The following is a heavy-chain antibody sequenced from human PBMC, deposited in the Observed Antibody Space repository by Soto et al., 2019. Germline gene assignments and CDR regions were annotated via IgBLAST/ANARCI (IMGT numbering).Heavy chain of an antibody. CDR2: IYYSGST. Sequence: SETLSLTDSFCGSAVSKCSWRRMRQPSGKGLEGIGYIYYSGSTNYNPSLKSRVTISVDTSKNQSSLKLSSVTAADTAVYYCARHVGGEWNPTEYMDVWGKGTTVTVSS. D-gene: IGHD2-8*02. CDR1: GSAVSKCS. V-gene: IGHV4-59*08. J-gene: IGHJ6*03. CDR3: ARHVGGEWNPTEYMDV.